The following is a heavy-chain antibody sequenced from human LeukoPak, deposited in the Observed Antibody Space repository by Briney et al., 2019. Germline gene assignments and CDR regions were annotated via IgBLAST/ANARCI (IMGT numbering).Heavy chain of an antibody. D-gene: IGHD6-19*01. Sequence: SETLSLTCTVSGGSISSYYWSWIRQPPGKGLEWIGYIYYSGSTSYNPSLKSRVTISVDTSKNQFSLKLSSVTAADTAVYYCARAAVAPYYFGYWGQGTLVTVSS. J-gene: IGHJ4*02. CDR3: ARAAVAPYYFGY. CDR2: IYYSGST. CDR1: GGSISSYY. V-gene: IGHV4-59*01.